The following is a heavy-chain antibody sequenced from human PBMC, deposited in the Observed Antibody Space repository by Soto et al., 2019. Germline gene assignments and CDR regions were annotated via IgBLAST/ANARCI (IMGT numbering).Heavy chain of an antibody. D-gene: IGHD3-22*01. CDR3: ARYDSSGYYHPPNWFDP. V-gene: IGHV4-59*01. Sequence: PSDTLSLTCTVSGGSISSYYWSWIRQPPGKGLEWIGYIYYSGSTNYNPSLKSRVTISVDTSKNQFSLKLSSVTAADTAVYYCARYDSSGYYHPPNWFDPWGQGTLVTVSA. J-gene: IGHJ5*02. CDR1: GGSISSYY. CDR2: IYYSGST.